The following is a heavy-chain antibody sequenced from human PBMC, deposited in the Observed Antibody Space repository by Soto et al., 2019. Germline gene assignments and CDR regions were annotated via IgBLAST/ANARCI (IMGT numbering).Heavy chain of an antibody. Sequence: PGGSLRLSCAASGFTFSSYWMHWVRQAPGKGLVWASHINSDGSSTTYADSVKGRFTISRDNAKNTLYLQMNSLRAEDTAVYYCARRRRPQYVLGSYRHHGSYFDYWGQGTLVTVSS. CDR2: INSDGSST. J-gene: IGHJ4*02. CDR3: ARRRRPQYVLGSYRHHGSYFDY. D-gene: IGHD3-16*02. V-gene: IGHV3-74*01. CDR1: GFTFSSYW.